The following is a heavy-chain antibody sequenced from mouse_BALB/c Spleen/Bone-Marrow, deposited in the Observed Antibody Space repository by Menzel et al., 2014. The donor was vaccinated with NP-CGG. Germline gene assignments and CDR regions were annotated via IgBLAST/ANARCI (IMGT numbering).Heavy chain of an antibody. CDR1: GFAFSSYD. D-gene: IGHD1-2*01. J-gene: IGHJ1*01. V-gene: IGHV5-12-1*01. Sequence: EVMLVESGGGLVKPGGSLKLSCAASGFAFSSYDMSWVRQTPEKRLEWVAYISSGGGSTYYPDTVKGRFTISRDNAKNTLYLQMSSLKSEDTAVYCCARQGYGYVDFDVWGAGTTVTVSS. CDR3: ARQGYGYVDFDV. CDR2: ISSGGGST.